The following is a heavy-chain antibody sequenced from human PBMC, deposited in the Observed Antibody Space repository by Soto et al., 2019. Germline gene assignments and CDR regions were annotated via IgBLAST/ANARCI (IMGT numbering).Heavy chain of an antibody. Sequence: ASVKVSCKASGGTFSSYAISWVRQAPGQGLEWMGGIIPIFGTANYAQKFQGRVTITADESTSTAYMELSSLRSEDTAVYYCAREACSGGSCYSWFDPWGQGTLVTVSS. CDR1: GGTFSSYA. J-gene: IGHJ5*02. CDR3: AREACSGGSCYSWFDP. CDR2: IIPIFGTA. D-gene: IGHD2-15*01. V-gene: IGHV1-69*13.